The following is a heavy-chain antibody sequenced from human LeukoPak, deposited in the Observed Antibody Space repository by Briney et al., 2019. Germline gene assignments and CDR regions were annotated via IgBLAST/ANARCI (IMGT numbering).Heavy chain of an antibody. CDR1: GGSISSGGYY. V-gene: IGHV4-39*07. D-gene: IGHD2-21*02. CDR2: INHSGST. J-gene: IGHJ5*02. Sequence: SETLSLTCTVSGGSISSGGYYWSWIRQPPGKGLEWIGEINHSGSTNYNPSLKSRVTISVDTSKNQFSLKLSSVTAADTAVYYCARDPSPYCGGDCYSAPWGQGTLVTVSS. CDR3: ARDPSPYCGGDCYSAP.